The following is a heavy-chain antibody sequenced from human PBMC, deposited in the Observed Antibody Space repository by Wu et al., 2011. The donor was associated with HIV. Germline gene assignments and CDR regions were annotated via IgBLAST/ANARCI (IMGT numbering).Heavy chain of an antibody. Sequence: QVQLVQFGAEVQKPGASVKVSCKASGYTFTSYYMHWVRQAPEQGLEWMGIINPSNGATTYAQKFQGRVTMTRDSSTSIAYVELRSLRSEDTAVYYCATDPTIVGEGWGQGTRVTVSS. CDR3: ATDPTIVGEG. D-gene: IGHD2/OR15-2a*01. CDR2: INPSNGAT. CDR1: GYTFTSYY. J-gene: IGHJ1*01. V-gene: IGHV1-46*01.